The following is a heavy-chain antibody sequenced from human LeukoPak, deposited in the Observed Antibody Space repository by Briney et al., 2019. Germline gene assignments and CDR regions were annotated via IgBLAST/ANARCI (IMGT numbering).Heavy chain of an antibody. D-gene: IGHD2-15*01. CDR3: ARWFYCSGGSCYSRYFDY. V-gene: IGHV4-30-4*08. J-gene: IGHJ4*02. CDR2: IYYSGST. Sequence: KPSETLSLTCTVSGGSISSGGYYWSWIRQHPGKGLEWIGYIYYSGSTYYIPSLKSRVTMSIDTSKNQFSLKLSSLTAADTAVYYCARWFYCSGGSCYSRYFDYWGQGTLVTVSS. CDR1: GGSISSGGYY.